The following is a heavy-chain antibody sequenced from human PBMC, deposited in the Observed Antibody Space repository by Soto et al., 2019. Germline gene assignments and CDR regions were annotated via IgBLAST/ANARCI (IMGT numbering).Heavy chain of an antibody. V-gene: IGHV1-69*12. CDR2: IIPIFGTA. J-gene: IGHJ5*02. Sequence: QVQLVQSGAEVKKPGSSVKVSCKASGGTFSSYAISWVRQAPGQGLEWMGGIIPIFGTANYAQKFQGRVTMTADEYTSTAYMELRSLISEDTAVYYCARSYQLQETGWFDPWGQGTLVTVSS. D-gene: IGHD2-2*01. CDR1: GGTFSSYA. CDR3: ARSYQLQETGWFDP.